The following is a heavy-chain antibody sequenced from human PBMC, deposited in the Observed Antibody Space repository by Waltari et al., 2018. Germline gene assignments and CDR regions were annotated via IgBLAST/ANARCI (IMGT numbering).Heavy chain of an antibody. CDR1: GGSISSYY. CDR3: ARGSSHGYAIRFLEGRGHGFDP. V-gene: IGHV4-4*07. Sequence: QVQLQESGPGLVKPSETLSLTCTVSGGSISSYYWSWIRKPAGKGLEWIGRIYTSGSTNYNPSLKSRVTMSVDTSKNQFSLKLSSVTAADTAVYYCARGSSHGYAIRFLEGRGHGFDPWGQGTLVTVSS. J-gene: IGHJ5*02. CDR2: IYTSGST. D-gene: IGHD3-3*01.